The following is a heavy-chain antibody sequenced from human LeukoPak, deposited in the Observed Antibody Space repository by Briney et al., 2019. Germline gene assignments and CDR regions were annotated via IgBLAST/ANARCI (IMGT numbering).Heavy chain of an antibody. V-gene: IGHV3-30*18. J-gene: IGHJ4*02. Sequence: GGSLRLSCAASGFTFSSYGMQWVRQAPGKGLEWVAVISYDGSNRYYADSVKGRFTISRDNSKNTLYLQMNSLRAEDTAVYYRANWDGESSFDYWGQGTLVTVSS. CDR2: ISYDGSNR. CDR1: GFTFSSYG. D-gene: IGHD3-10*01. CDR3: ANWDGESSFDY.